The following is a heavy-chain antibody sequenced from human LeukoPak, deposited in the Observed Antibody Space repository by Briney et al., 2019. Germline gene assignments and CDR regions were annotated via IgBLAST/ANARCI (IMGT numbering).Heavy chain of an antibody. Sequence: ASVKVSCKVSGYTLTELSMYWVRQAPGQGLEWMGGIIPIFGTANYAQKFQGRVTITTDESTSTAYMELSSLRSEDTAVYYCARSGYYPYYMDVWGKGTTVTVSS. CDR3: ARSGYYPYYMDV. CDR2: IIPIFGTA. CDR1: GYTLTELS. V-gene: IGHV1-69*05. J-gene: IGHJ6*03. D-gene: IGHD3-16*01.